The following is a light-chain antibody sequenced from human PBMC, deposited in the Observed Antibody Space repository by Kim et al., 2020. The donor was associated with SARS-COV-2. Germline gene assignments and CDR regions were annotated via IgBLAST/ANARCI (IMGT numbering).Light chain of an antibody. V-gene: IGKV3-20*01. CDR2: GTS. CDR1: QSVTSNH. CDR3: QQYDRSPYT. Sequence: EIVLTQSPGTLSLSPGERATLSCRASQSVTSNHLAWFQRKPGQAPRLLIYGTSSRATGIPDRFSASESGTDFTLTISRLEPEDFAVYYGQQYDRSPYTFGQGTKLEI. J-gene: IGKJ2*01.